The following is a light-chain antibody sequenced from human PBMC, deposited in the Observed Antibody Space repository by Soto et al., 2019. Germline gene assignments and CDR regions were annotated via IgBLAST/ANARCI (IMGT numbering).Light chain of an antibody. CDR3: QQYGSSPFT. CDR1: QSVSSSY. J-gene: IGKJ3*01. CDR2: GAS. V-gene: IGKV3-20*01. Sequence: EIVLTQSPGTLSLSPGERATLSCRASQSVSSSYLAWYQQKAGQAPRLLMYGASNRATGIPDRFSGSGSGTDFTLTISRVEPEDSAVYYCQQYGSSPFTFGPGTKVEI.